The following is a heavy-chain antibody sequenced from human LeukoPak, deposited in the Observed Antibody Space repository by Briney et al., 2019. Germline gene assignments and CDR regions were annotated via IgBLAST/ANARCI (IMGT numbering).Heavy chain of an antibody. J-gene: IGHJ4*02. CDR3: VPEDVDMVVD. CDR2: IYSGGST. Sequence: PGGSLRLSCAASGFTVSSNYMSWVRQAPGKGLEWVSVIYSGGSTYYADSVKGRFTISRDNSKNTLYLQMNSLRAEDTAVYYCVPEDVDMVVDWGQGTLVTVSS. D-gene: IGHD5-12*01. CDR1: GFTVSSNY. V-gene: IGHV3-53*01.